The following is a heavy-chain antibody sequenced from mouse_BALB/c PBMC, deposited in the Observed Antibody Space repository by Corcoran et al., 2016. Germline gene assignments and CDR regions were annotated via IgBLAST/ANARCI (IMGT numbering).Heavy chain of an antibody. CDR3: ARLYPGIAMDY. CDR1: GYTFTSYV. V-gene: IGHV1S136*01. Sequence: EVQLQQSGPELVKPGASVKMSCKASGYTFTSYVMHWVKQKPGQGLEWIGYINPYNDGTKYNEKFKGKAKLTSDKSSSTAYMELSSLTSEDSAGYYWARLYPGIAMDYLGQGTSVTVSS. J-gene: IGHJ4*01. CDR2: INPYNDGT.